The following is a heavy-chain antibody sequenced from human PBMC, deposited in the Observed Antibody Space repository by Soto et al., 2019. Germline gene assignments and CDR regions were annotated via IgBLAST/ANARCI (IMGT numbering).Heavy chain of an antibody. CDR3: AKNGDFWSWGMDV. D-gene: IGHD3-3*01. Sequence: GGSLRLSCAASGFMFSTYAMTWVRQAPGKGLEWASIISSSGDGTYYVDSVKGRFTISRDNSRNTLSLQMNSLRAEDTAVYYCAKNGDFWSWGMDVWGQGTTVTVSS. V-gene: IGHV3-23*01. CDR1: GFMFSTYA. J-gene: IGHJ6*02. CDR2: ISSSGDGT.